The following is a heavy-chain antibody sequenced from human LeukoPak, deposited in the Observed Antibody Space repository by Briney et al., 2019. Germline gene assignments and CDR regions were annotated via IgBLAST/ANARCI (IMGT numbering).Heavy chain of an antibody. CDR1: GFTFSTYA. Sequence: PGGSLRLSCAASGFTFSTYAMSWVRQAPGKGLEWVSAISSSGGSTYYTDSVKGRFTISRDTSKNTLYQQMNRLRAEDTAVYYCAKLAGHSVTYYSYMDVWGKGTTVTVSS. J-gene: IGHJ6*03. CDR3: AKLAGHSVTYYSYMDV. V-gene: IGHV3-23*01. CDR2: ISSSGGST. D-gene: IGHD2-15*01.